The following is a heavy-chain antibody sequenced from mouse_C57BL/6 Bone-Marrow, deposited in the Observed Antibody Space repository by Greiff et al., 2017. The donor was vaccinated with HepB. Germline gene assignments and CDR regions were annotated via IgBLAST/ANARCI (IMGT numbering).Heavy chain of an antibody. D-gene: IGHD2-3*01. CDR2: IYPGDGDT. Sequence: VQLQESGAELVKPGASVKISCKASGYAFSSYWMNWVKQRPGKGLEWIGQIYPGDGDTNYNGKFKGKATLTADKSSSTAYMQLSSLTSEDSAVYFCARSSGLLQEFAYWGQGTLVTVSA. CDR3: ARSSGLLQEFAY. CDR1: GYAFSSYW. J-gene: IGHJ3*01. V-gene: IGHV1-80*01.